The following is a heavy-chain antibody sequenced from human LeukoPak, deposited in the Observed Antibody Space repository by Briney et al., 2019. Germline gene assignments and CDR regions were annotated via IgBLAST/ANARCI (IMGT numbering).Heavy chain of an antibody. V-gene: IGHV3-30*02. D-gene: IGHD3-22*01. CDR1: GFTFSSYD. CDR3: AKGRYYGSGGYPIDY. CDR2: IRYDGNIK. Sequence: GGSLRLSCAASGFTFSSYDMHWVRQAPGKGLEWVAFIRYDGNIKYLADSVKGRFTISRDTSKNTVYLQMNSLRAEDTAVYYCAKGRYYGSGGYPIDYWGQGTLVTVSS. J-gene: IGHJ4*02.